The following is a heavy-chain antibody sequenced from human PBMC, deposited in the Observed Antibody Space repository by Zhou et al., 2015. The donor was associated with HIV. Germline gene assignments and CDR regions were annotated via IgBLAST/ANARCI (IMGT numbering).Heavy chain of an antibody. V-gene: IGHV1-2*04. Sequence: QVQLVQSGAEVKKPGASVKVSCKASGYTFTGYYMHWVRQAPGQGLEWMGWINPNSGGTNYAQKFQGWVTMTRDTSISTAYMELSRLRSDDTAVYYCARGGDIVVVVAATPLIYFDYWGQGTLVTVSS. CDR1: GYTFTGYY. J-gene: IGHJ4*02. CDR2: INPNSGGT. D-gene: IGHD2-15*01. CDR3: ARGGDIVVVVAATPLIYFDY.